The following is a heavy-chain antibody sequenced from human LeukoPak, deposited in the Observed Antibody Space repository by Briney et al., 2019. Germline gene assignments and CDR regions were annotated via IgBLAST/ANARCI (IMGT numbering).Heavy chain of an antibody. CDR1: GFTFSSYE. CDR3: DGADF. J-gene: IGHJ4*02. CDR2: ISSGGTTI. Sequence: GGSLRLSCAASGFTFSSYEMNWVRQAPGKGLEWVSYISSGGTTIYYADSVKGRFTISRDNSKNTLYLQMNSLRPDDTAVYYCDGADFWGQGTLVTVSS. V-gene: IGHV3-48*03.